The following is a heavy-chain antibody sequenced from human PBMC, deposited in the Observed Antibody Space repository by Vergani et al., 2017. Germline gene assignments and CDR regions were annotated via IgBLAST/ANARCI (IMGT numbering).Heavy chain of an antibody. Sequence: QVQLVQSGAEVKKPGSSVKVSCKASGGTFSSYAISWVRQAPGQGLEWMGGIIPIFGTANYAQKFQGRVTITADESTSTADMELSSLRSEDTAVYYCASSPYYDFWSGYSRDYYYYYMDVWGKGTTVTVSS. CDR1: GGTFSSYA. CDR3: ASSPYYDFWSGYSRDYYYYYMDV. D-gene: IGHD3-3*01. J-gene: IGHJ6*03. CDR2: IIPIFGTA. V-gene: IGHV1-69*01.